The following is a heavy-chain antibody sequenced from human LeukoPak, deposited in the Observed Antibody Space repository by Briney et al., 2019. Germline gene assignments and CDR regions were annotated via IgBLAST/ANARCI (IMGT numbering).Heavy chain of an antibody. Sequence: GGSLRLSCAASGFTFSSYWMHWVRHAPGKGLVWVSRINSDGSSTSYADSVKGRFTISRDNAKNTLYLQMNSLRAEDTAVYYCARGWSRSTYYYYYGMDVWGQGTTVTVSS. CDR2: INSDGSST. V-gene: IGHV3-74*01. CDR3: ARGWSRSTYYYYYGMDV. CDR1: GFTFSSYW. J-gene: IGHJ6*02. D-gene: IGHD2-15*01.